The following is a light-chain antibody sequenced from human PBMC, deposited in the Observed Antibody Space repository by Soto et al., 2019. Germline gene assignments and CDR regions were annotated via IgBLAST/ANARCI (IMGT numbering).Light chain of an antibody. CDR1: SSNIGAGYD. CDR2: GNS. Sequence: QPVLTQPPSVSGAPGQRVTLSSTGSSSNIGAGYDVHWYQQLPGTAPKLLIYGNSNRPSGVPDRFSGSKSGTSASLAITGLQAEDEADYYCQSYDSSLSGSCVFGTGTKFTVL. J-gene: IGLJ1*01. CDR3: QSYDSSLSGSCV. V-gene: IGLV1-40*01.